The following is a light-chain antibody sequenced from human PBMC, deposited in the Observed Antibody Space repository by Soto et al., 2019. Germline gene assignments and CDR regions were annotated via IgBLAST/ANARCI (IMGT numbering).Light chain of an antibody. CDR1: QSVSSN. CDR3: QQYGSSPPKT. V-gene: IGKV3-20*01. J-gene: IGKJ5*01. CDR2: GAS. Sequence: EIVLTQSPATLSVSPGERATLSCRASQSVSSNLAWYQQQAGQAPRLLIYGASSRATGIPDRFSGSGSGTDFTLTISRLEPEDFAVYYCQQYGSSPPKTFGQGTRLEIK.